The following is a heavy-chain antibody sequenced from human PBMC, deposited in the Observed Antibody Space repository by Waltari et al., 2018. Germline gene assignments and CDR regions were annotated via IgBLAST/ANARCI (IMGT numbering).Heavy chain of an antibody. CDR1: GYSLTALS. CDR3: TKVLQGVTLDRGVIKSIFNHAMDV. CDR2: FDPKDAET. V-gene: IGHV1-24*01. J-gene: IGHJ6*02. D-gene: IGHD3-10*01. Sequence: QVQLVQSGAAVQKPGASVKVSCKVSGYSLTALSMPWVRQAPGKGLEWMGGFDPKDAETSYAQNFQGRVAMTEDTSTDTAYIDLTSLTSEDTAVYYCTKVLQGVTLDRGVIKSIFNHAMDVWGQGTTVTVSS.